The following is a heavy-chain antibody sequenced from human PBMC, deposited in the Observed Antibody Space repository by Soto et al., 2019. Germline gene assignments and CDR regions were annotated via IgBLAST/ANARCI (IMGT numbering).Heavy chain of an antibody. D-gene: IGHD6-13*01. CDR2: IYYSGST. Sequence: PSETLSLTXTVSGGSVSSGSYYWNWIRQPPGKGLEWIGYIYYSGSTNYNPSLKSRVTISVDASKNQFSLKLSAVTAADTAVYYCARVAQQLAFDYWGQGTLVTVSS. J-gene: IGHJ4*02. CDR3: ARVAQQLAFDY. CDR1: GGSVSSGSYY. V-gene: IGHV4-61*01.